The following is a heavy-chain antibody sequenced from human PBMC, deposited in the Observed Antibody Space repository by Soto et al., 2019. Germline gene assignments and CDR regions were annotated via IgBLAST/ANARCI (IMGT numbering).Heavy chain of an antibody. CDR1: GFTFSSYW. D-gene: IGHD1-26*01. CDR2: IKQDGSKK. V-gene: IGHV3-7*05. CDR3: ARVNGSGNYPGVLDF. Sequence: PGGSLRLSCAASGFTFSSYWMNWVRQAPGKGLEWVANIKQDGSKKYYVDSVKGRFTISRDNSKNSLYLQMNSLRAEDTAIYYCARVNGSGNYPGVLDFWGQGTLVTVSS. J-gene: IGHJ4*02.